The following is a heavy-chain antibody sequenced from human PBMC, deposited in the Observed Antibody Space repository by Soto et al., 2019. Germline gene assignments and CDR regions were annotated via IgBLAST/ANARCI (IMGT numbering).Heavy chain of an antibody. CDR1: VDSIRRTIYY. Sequence: QLRLQESGPGLVKPSETLSLTCAVSVDSIRRTIYYWGWIRQSPGRGLEWIASMSDSGSTYYNPSLARRVTISGDTSKRQFSLKLRSVTAADTAVYYCVGHARPNDYGDYGVGPWGQGTLVTVSS. CDR3: VGHARPNDYGDYGVGP. V-gene: IGHV4-39*01. J-gene: IGHJ5*02. D-gene: IGHD4-17*01. CDR2: MSDSGST.